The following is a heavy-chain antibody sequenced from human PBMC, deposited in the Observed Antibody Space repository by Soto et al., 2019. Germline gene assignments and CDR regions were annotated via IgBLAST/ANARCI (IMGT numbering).Heavy chain of an antibody. V-gene: IGHV3-23*01. Sequence: GGSLRLSCAASGFTFSSYAMSWVRQAPGKGLEWVSAISGSGGSTYYADSVKGRFTISRDNSKNTLYLQMNSLRAEDTAVYYCAKDSGVSDFWSGYSYYYYYMDVWGKGTTVTVSS. CDR3: AKDSGVSDFWSGYSYYYYYMDV. CDR1: GFTFSSYA. CDR2: ISGSGGST. J-gene: IGHJ6*03. D-gene: IGHD3-3*01.